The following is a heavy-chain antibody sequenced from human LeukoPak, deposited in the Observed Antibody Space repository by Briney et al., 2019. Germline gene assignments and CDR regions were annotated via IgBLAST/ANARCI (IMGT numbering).Heavy chain of an antibody. CDR3: AKDQQWLDLYYFDY. J-gene: IGHJ4*02. CDR1: GFTFSSYA. CDR2: ISGSGGST. Sequence: GGSLRLSCAASGFTFSSYAMSWVRQAPGKGLEWVSAISGSGGSTYYADSMKGRFTISRDNSKNTLYLQMNSLRAEDTAVYYCAKDQQWLDLYYFDYWGQGTLVTVSS. V-gene: IGHV3-23*01. D-gene: IGHD6-19*01.